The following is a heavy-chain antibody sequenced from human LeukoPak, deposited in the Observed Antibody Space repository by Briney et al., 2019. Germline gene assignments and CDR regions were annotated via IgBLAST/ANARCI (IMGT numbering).Heavy chain of an antibody. V-gene: IGHV3-11*01. CDR2: ISGSGDTK. CDR1: GFTFSSYA. CDR3: ARAWGSADY. J-gene: IGHJ4*02. D-gene: IGHD7-27*01. Sequence: GGSLRLSCAASGFTFSSYAMSWIRQAPGKGLEWVSYISGSGDTKYYADSVKGRFTISRDNAKNSLYLQMNSLRAEDTAVYYCARAWGSADYWGQGTLVTVSS.